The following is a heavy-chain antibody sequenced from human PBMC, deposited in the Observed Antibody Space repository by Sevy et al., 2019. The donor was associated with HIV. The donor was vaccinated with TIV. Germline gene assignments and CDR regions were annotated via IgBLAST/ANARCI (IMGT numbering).Heavy chain of an antibody. D-gene: IGHD1-26*01. J-gene: IGHJ4*02. CDR1: GGSITSLY. V-gene: IGHV4-59*08. Sequence: SETLSLTCTVSGGSITSLYWNWIRQPPGKGLEWIGNIYYNGTTNYNPSPKSRVTLSLDTSKNQFSLRLSSVTAADTAMYYCAGENAWGRGYSWGQGTLVTVSS. CDR3: AGENAWGRGYS. CDR2: IYYNGTT.